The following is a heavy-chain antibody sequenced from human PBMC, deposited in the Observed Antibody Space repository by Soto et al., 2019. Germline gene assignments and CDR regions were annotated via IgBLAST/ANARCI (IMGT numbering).Heavy chain of an antibody. Sequence: GGSLRLSCAASGFTFSSYDMHWVRQATGKGLEWVSAIGTAGDTYYPGSVKGRFTISRENAKNSLYLQMNSLRAGDTAVYYCARDKTPYGMDVWGQGTTVTVSS. CDR1: GFTFSSYD. CDR2: IGTAGDT. J-gene: IGHJ6*02. V-gene: IGHV3-13*04. CDR3: ARDKTPYGMDV.